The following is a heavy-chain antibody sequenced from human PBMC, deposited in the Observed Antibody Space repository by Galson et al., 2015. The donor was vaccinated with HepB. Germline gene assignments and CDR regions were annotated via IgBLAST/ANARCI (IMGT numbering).Heavy chain of an antibody. D-gene: IGHD3-10*01. CDR1: GFTFSSYG. CDR2: IRYDGSNK. Sequence: SLRLSCAASGFTFSSYGMHWVRQAPGKGLEWVAFIRYDGSNKYYADSVKGRFTISRDNSKNTLYLQMNSLRAEDTAVYYCAKPGDPYYYGSGSYYNGPFDYWGQGTLVTVSS. CDR3: AKPGDPYYYGSGSYYNGPFDY. V-gene: IGHV3-30*02. J-gene: IGHJ4*02.